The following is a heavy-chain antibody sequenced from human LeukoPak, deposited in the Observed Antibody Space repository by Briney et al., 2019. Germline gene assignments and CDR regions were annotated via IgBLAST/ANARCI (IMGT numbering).Heavy chain of an antibody. CDR3: ARGGQGAGAPRAFDN. J-gene: IGHJ3*02. CDR1: GYTFTGHY. V-gene: IGHV1-2*02. D-gene: IGHD6-13*01. CDR2: INPNSGGT. Sequence: ASVKVSCKASGYTFTGHYMHWVRQAPGQGPEWMGWINPNSGGTNYAQKFQGRVTMTTDTSISTAYMEVNRLLSDDTAVYYCARGGQGAGAPRAFDNWGQGTMVTVSS.